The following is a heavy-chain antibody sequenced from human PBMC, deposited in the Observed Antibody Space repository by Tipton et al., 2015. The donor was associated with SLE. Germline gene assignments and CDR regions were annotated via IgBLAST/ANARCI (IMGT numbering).Heavy chain of an antibody. D-gene: IGHD2-8*01. V-gene: IGHV1-18*01. J-gene: IGHJ5*02. CDR2: ISAYNGNT. CDR3: ARAKYCTNGVCYEKWFDP. Sequence: QLVQSGAEVKKPGASVKVSCKASGYTFTSYGISWVRQAPGQGLEWMGWISAYNGNTNYAQKLQGRVTMTTDTSTSTAYMELRSLRSDATAVYYCARAKYCTNGVCYEKWFDPWGQGTLVTVSS. CDR1: GYTFTSYG.